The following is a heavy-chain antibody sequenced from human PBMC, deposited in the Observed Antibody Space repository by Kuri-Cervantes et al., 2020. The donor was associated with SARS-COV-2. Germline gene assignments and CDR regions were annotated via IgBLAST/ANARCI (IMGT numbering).Heavy chain of an antibody. J-gene: IGHJ6*04. CDR2: IWFDGSHK. CDR1: GFTFSSYG. D-gene: IGHD1-1*01. Sequence: GGSLRLSCAVSGFTFSSYGMHWVRQAPGKGLEWVAVIWFDGSHKYYADSGKGRFSISRDNSKNMLYLQMNSLRVEDTAVYYCARDLFGWSDGSWMDVWGKGTTVTVSS. CDR3: ARDLFGWSDGSWMDV. V-gene: IGHV3-33*08.